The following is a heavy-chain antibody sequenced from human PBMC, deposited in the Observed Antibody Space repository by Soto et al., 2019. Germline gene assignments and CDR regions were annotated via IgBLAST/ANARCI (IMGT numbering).Heavy chain of an antibody. J-gene: IGHJ4*02. CDR1: GFTFSSYA. Sequence: EVQLLESGGGLVQPGGSLRLSCAASGFTFSSYAMSWVRQAPGKGLEWVSAISGSGGSTYYADSVKGRFTISRDNSKNTLYLQMNSLRAEDTAVYYCAKEESWYSSGWYLNDYWGQGTLVTVSS. CDR2: ISGSGGST. D-gene: IGHD6-19*01. V-gene: IGHV3-23*01. CDR3: AKEESWYSSGWYLNDY.